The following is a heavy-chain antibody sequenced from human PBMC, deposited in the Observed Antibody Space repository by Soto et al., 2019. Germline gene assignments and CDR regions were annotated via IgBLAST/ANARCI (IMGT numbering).Heavy chain of an antibody. CDR3: ASPREGQWLVFDH. CDR2: ISKDGLDR. D-gene: IGHD6-19*01. J-gene: IGHJ4*02. CDR1: GFTFSDFG. V-gene: IGHV3-30*19. Sequence: GGSLRLSCVVSGFTFSDFGMHWVRQSPGEGLAWVASISKDGLDRYYSESVKGRFTISRDDSKNTVFLQMNSLKVEDTAAYFCASPREGQWLVFDHWGQRTLVTV.